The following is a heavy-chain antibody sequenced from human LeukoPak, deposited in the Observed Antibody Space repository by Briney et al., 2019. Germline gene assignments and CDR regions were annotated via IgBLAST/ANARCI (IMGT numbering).Heavy chain of an antibody. CDR3: ATEGTIAVAGSFDY. V-gene: IGHV1-24*01. Sequence: ASVKVSCKVSGYTLTELSMHWVRQAPGKGLEWMGGFDPEDGETIYAQKFQGRVTMTEDTSTDTAYMELSSLRSEDTAVYYCATEGTIAVAGSFDYWGQGTLVAVSS. CDR2: FDPEDGET. CDR1: GYTLTELS. D-gene: IGHD6-19*01. J-gene: IGHJ4*02.